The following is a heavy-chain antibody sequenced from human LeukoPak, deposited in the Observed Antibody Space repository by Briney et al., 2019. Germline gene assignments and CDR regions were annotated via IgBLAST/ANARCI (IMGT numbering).Heavy chain of an antibody. CDR3: AREHFDSSGYLD. Sequence: GRSLRLSCAACGFTFGSYGMHWVRQAPGKGLEWVAVIWYDGSNKYYADSVKGRFTISRDNSKNTLYLQMNSLRAEDTAVYYCAREHFDSSGYLDWGQGTLVTVSS. V-gene: IGHV3-33*01. J-gene: IGHJ4*02. CDR1: GFTFGSYG. CDR2: IWYDGSNK. D-gene: IGHD3-22*01.